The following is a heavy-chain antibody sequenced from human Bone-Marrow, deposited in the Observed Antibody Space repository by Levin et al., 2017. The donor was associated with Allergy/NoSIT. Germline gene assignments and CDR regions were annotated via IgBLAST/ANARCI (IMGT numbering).Heavy chain of an antibody. CDR2: IRSKANSYAT. Sequence: PGGSLRLSCAASGFTFSGSAMHWVRQASGKGLEWVGRIRSKANSYATAYAASVKGRFTISRDDSKNTAYLQMNSLKTEDTAVYYCTRQGFLGSSTSCCMDVWGKGTTVTVSS. V-gene: IGHV3-73*01. CDR1: GFTFSGSA. D-gene: IGHD2-2*01. CDR3: TRQGFLGSSTSCCMDV. J-gene: IGHJ6*03.